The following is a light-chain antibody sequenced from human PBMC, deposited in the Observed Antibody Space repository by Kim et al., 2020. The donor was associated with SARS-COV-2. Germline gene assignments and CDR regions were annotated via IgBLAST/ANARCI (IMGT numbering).Light chain of an antibody. CDR3: QQCGSSRVT. Sequence: EIVLTQSPGSLSLSPGERATLSCRASQSVSSSSLAWYQHKPGQAPRLLIYGASSRASGIPDRFTGSGSGPDFTLTITRLEPEDFAVYYCQQCGSSRVTFGGGTKVDIK. V-gene: IGKV3-20*01. CDR2: GAS. J-gene: IGKJ4*01. CDR1: QSVSSSS.